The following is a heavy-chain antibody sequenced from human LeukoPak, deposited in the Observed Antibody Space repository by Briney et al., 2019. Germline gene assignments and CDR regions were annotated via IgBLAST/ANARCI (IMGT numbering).Heavy chain of an antibody. V-gene: IGHV1-18*01. CDR2: ISAYNGNT. D-gene: IGHD6-13*01. CDR3: ARAHLWGQQLVEVDY. Sequence: ASVKVSCKASGYTFTSYGISWVRQAPGQGLEWMGWISAYNGNTNYAQKLQGRVTMTTDTSTSTAYMELRSLRSDDKAVYYCARAHLWGQQLVEVDYWGQGTLVTVSS. CDR1: GYTFTSYG. J-gene: IGHJ4*02.